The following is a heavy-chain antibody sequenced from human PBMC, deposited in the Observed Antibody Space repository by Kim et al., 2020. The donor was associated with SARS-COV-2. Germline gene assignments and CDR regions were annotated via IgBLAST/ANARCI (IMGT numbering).Heavy chain of an antibody. D-gene: IGHD6-19*01. J-gene: IGHJ4*02. CDR1: GGSISSYY. Sequence: SETLSLTCTVSGGSISSYYWSWIRQPAGKGLEWMWRIYTSGSTNYNPSLKSRVTMSVDTYKNQCSLRLSSVTAADTAVYYCAREAGVGGWCLTKDYFDYWGQGTLSTVS. CDR3: AREAGVGGWCLTKDYFDY. V-gene: IGHV4-4*07. CDR2: IYTSGST.